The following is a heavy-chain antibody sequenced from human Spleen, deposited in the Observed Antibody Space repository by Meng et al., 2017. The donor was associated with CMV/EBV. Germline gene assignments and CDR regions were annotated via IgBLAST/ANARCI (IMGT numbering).Heavy chain of an antibody. V-gene: IGHV1-46*02. D-gene: IGHD3-22*01. CDR2: INPSGGSA. CDR3: ASNPARTISGYLRYFDY. CDR1: GYTFNTYY. J-gene: IGHJ4*02. Sequence: ASVKVSCKASGYTFNTYYIHWVRQAPGQGLEWMGVINPSGGSASYAQKFQGRVTMTRDTSTSTVYMEVSSLRSEDTAVYYCASNPARTISGYLRYFDYWGQGTLVTVSS.